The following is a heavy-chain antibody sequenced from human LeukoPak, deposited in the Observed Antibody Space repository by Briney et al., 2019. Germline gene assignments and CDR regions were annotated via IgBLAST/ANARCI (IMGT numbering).Heavy chain of an antibody. CDR2: IKQDGSEK. V-gene: IGHV3-7*01. CDR1: GFTFSTYW. CDR3: ARDSAGNDY. J-gene: IGHJ4*02. Sequence: GGSLRLSCEASGFTFSTYWMSWVRQAPGKGLEWVANIKQDGSEKYYVDSVKGRFTISRDNAKNSLYLQMNSLRAEDTAMYYCARDSAGNDYWGQETLVTVSS. D-gene: IGHD6-13*01.